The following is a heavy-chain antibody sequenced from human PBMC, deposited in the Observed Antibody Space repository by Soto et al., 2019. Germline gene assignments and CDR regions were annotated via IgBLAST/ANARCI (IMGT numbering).Heavy chain of an antibody. V-gene: IGHV3-66*01. Sequence: GGALRLSCAASGFTVSRNFMSWVRQAPGKGLEWVSMIYSDGTTQYADSVKGRFSISRDNSKNTLYLQLNSLRAEDTAIYYCAKISGGQTVNGYSDYWGQGTLVTVSS. CDR1: GFTVSRNF. CDR3: AKISGGQTVNGYSDY. CDR2: IYSDGTT. D-gene: IGHD5-12*01. J-gene: IGHJ4*02.